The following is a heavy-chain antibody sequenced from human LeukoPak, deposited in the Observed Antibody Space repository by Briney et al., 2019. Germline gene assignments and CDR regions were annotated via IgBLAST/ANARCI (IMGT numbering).Heavy chain of an antibody. CDR3: ARRYCSSTSCTLDT. J-gene: IGHJ5*02. CDR2: ISTSGSTK. CDR1: GFTLSSYE. D-gene: IGHD2-2*01. V-gene: IGHV3-48*03. Sequence: GGSLRLSCAASGFTLSSYEVNWVRQAPGKGLEWVSYISTSGSTKYYADSVKGRFTISRDNSENSLYLQMSSLRAEDTAVYYCARRYCSSTSCTLDTWGQGTLVTVSS.